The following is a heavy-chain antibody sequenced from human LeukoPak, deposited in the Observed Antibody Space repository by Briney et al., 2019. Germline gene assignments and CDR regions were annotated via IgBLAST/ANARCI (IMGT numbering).Heavy chain of an antibody. V-gene: IGHV3-23*01. Sequence: GGSLRLSCAASGFTFSSYAMSWVRQAPGKGLEWVSAISGSGGSTYYADSVKGRFTISRDNSKNTLYLQMNSLKTEDTAVYHCTRGYSGVGIYAFDIWGQGTMVTVS. CDR1: GFTFSSYA. D-gene: IGHD1-26*01. CDR3: TRGYSGVGIYAFDI. J-gene: IGHJ3*02. CDR2: ISGSGGST.